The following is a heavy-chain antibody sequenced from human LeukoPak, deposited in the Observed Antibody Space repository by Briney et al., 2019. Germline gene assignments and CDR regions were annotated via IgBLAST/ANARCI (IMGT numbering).Heavy chain of an antibody. Sequence: PGGSLRLSCAASGFTFDIYSMNWVRQAPGKGLEWVSSISRSGNYLYYADSVKGRFTISRDDAKNSLYLQMNSLRAEDTALYYCARSSGGSFMEFYYYMDVWGRGTTVTVSS. D-gene: IGHD2-15*01. CDR3: ARSSGGSFMEFYYYMDV. J-gene: IGHJ6*03. CDR1: GFTFDIYS. CDR2: ISRSGNYL. V-gene: IGHV3-21*01.